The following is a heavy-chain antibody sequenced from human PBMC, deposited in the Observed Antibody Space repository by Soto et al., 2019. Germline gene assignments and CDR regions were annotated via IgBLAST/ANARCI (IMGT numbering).Heavy chain of an antibody. Sequence: GGSLRLSCAASGFTFSSYAMSWVRQAPGKGLEWVSAISGSGGSTYYADSVKGRFTISRDNSKNTLYRQMNSLRAEDTAVYYCAKTGFLEWLLYPKDYYYYMDVWGKGTTVTVSS. CDR2: ISGSGGST. V-gene: IGHV3-23*01. CDR1: GFTFSSYA. CDR3: AKTGFLEWLLYPKDYYYYMDV. J-gene: IGHJ6*03. D-gene: IGHD3-3*01.